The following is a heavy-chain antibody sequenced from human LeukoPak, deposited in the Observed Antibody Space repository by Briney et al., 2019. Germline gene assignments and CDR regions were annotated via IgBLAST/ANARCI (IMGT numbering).Heavy chain of an antibody. Sequence: GXSLRLSCAASGFTFSSYWMSWVRQAPGKGLEWVANIKQDGSEKYYVDSVKGRVTISRDNAKNSLYLQMNSLRAEDTAVYYCAREANYDFWSGTTHYFDCWGQGTLVTVSS. CDR1: GFTFSSYW. CDR3: AREANYDFWSGTTHYFDC. V-gene: IGHV3-7*01. D-gene: IGHD3-3*01. CDR2: IKQDGSEK. J-gene: IGHJ4*02.